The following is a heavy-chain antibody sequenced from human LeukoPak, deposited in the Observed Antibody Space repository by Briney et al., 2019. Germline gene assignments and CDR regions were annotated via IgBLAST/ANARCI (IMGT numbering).Heavy chain of an antibody. D-gene: IGHD2-21*01. V-gene: IGHV3-21*01. J-gene: IGHJ4*02. CDR1: GFTFSSYS. CDR3: AGLPGGVVIDAGLY. CDR2: ISSSSSYI. Sequence: GGSLRLSCAASGFTFSSYSMNWVRQAPGKGLEWVSSISSSSSYIYYADSVKGRFTISRDNAKNSLYLQMNSLRAEDTAMYYCAGLPGGVVIDAGLYWGQGTLVTVSS.